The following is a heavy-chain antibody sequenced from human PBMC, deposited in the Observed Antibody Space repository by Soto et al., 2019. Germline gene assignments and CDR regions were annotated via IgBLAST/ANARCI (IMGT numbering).Heavy chain of an antibody. CDR3: AKPPQQVWFGELFLDY. J-gene: IGHJ4*02. CDR2: ISGSGGST. D-gene: IGHD3-10*01. Sequence: GGSLRLSCAASGFTFSSYAMSWVRQAPGKGLEWVSAISGSGGSTYYADSVKGRFTISRDNSKNTLYLQMNSLRAEDTAVYYCAKPPQQVWFGELFLDYWGQGTLVTVSS. V-gene: IGHV3-23*01. CDR1: GFTFSSYA.